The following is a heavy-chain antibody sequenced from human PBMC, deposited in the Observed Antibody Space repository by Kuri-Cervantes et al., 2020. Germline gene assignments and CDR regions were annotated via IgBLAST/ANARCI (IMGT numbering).Heavy chain of an antibody. D-gene: IGHD1-20*01. CDR3: ARDINWIFDY. J-gene: IGHJ4*02. CDR2: ISYDGSNK. Sequence: GESLKISCAASGFTFSSYAMSRVRQAPGKGLEWVAVISYDGSNKYYADSVKGRFTISRDNSKNTLYLQMNSLRAEDTAVYYCARDINWIFDYWGQGTLVTVSS. V-gene: IGHV3-30-3*01. CDR1: GFTFSSYA.